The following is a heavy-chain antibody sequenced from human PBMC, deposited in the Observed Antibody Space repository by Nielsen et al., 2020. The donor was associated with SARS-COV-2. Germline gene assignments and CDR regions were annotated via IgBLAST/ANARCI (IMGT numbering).Heavy chain of an antibody. Sequence: GESLKISCAASGFTFSSYGMHWVRQAPGKGPEWVSIIYSGDNTYSADSVKGRFTISRGNSKNTLYLQMNSLRAEDTAVYYCAIAGSSWYVDYWGQGTLVTVSS. V-gene: IGHV3-53*01. D-gene: IGHD6-13*01. CDR2: IYSGDNT. J-gene: IGHJ4*02. CDR1: GFTFSSYG. CDR3: AIAGSSWYVDY.